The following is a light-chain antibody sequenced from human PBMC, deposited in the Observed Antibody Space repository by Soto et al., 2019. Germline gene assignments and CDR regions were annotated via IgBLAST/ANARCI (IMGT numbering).Light chain of an antibody. Sequence: DIQLTQSPSTLSASVGDRATITCRASQSISSWLAWYQQKPGKAPKLRVYKASSLESGVPSRFSGSGSVTEFTLTISALQPDDFATYYCQQYEAYPLTFGGGTKVEI. CDR1: QSISSW. CDR3: QQYEAYPLT. J-gene: IGKJ4*01. CDR2: KAS. V-gene: IGKV1-5*03.